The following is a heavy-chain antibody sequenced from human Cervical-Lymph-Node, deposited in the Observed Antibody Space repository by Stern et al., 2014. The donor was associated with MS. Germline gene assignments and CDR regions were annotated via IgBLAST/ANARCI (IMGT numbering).Heavy chain of an antibody. CDR3: ASGSNSRTSDAFDI. CDR2: IYYSGST. V-gene: IGHV4-59*01. Sequence: QVQLQESGPGLVKPSETLSLTCTVSGGSISSYYWPWIRQPPGKGLEWIGYIYYSGSTNYNPSLKSRVTISVDTSKNQFSLKLSSVTAADTAVYYCASGSNSRTSDAFDIWGQGTMVTVSS. CDR1: GGSISSYY. D-gene: IGHD1-26*01. J-gene: IGHJ3*02.